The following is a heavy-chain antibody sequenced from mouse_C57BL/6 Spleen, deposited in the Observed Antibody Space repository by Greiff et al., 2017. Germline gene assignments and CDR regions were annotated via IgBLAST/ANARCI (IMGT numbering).Heavy chain of an antibody. CDR3: AREGGFRDYAMDY. V-gene: IGHV1-54*01. J-gene: IGHJ4*01. D-gene: IGHD3-1*01. CDR2: INPGSGGT. Sequence: QVQLQQSGAELVRPGTSVKVSCKASGYAFTNYLIEWVKQRPGQGLEWIGVINPGSGGTNYNEKFKGKATLTADKSSSTAYMQLSSLTSEDSAVYFCAREGGFRDYAMDYWGQGTSVTVSS. CDR1: GYAFTNYL.